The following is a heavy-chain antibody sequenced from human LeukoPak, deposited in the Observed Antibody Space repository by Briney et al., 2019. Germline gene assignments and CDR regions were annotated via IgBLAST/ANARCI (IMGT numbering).Heavy chain of an antibody. CDR2: IYYSGST. J-gene: IGHJ4*02. CDR1: GGSMSSYY. V-gene: IGHV4-59*08. CDR3: ARHASSGTYLFDY. Sequence: SATLSLTCTVSGGSMSSYYWSWIRQPPGKGLEWIGYIYYSGSTNYNPSLKSRVTISVDTSKIQFSLRLSSVTAADTAVYYCARHASSGTYLFDYWGLGTLVTVSS. D-gene: IGHD1-26*01.